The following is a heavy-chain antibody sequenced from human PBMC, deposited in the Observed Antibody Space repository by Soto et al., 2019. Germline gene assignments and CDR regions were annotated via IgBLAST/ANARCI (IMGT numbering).Heavy chain of an antibody. CDR2: IYYSGST. CDR3: AREDSSSLDY. CDR1: GGSISSYY. J-gene: IGHJ4*02. D-gene: IGHD6-13*01. V-gene: IGHV4-59*01. Sequence: SKTLSLTCTVSGGSISSYYWSWIRQPPGKGLEWIGYIYYSGSTNYNPSLKSRVTISVDTSKNQFSLKLSSVTAADTAVYYCAREDSSSLDYWGQGTLVTVSS.